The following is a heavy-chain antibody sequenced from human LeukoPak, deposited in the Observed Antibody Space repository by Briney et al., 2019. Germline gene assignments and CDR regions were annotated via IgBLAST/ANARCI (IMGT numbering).Heavy chain of an antibody. Sequence: GGSLRLSCEASGFTLSDYWMSWVRQAPGKGLEWVANIKQDGSEKYYVDSVEGRFTISRDNAQNSLYLQMNSLRAEDTAMYYCAKNNYCLIDYWGQGTLVTVSS. V-gene: IGHV3-7*01. D-gene: IGHD1-1*01. J-gene: IGHJ4*02. CDR1: GFTLSDYW. CDR2: IKQDGSEK. CDR3: AKNNYCLIDY.